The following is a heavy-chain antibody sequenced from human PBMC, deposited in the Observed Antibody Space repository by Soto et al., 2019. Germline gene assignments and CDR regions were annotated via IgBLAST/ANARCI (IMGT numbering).Heavy chain of an antibody. CDR2: AIPGGHSA. Sequence: VQLVQSGAEVRKPGASVKVSCRASGYAFTTFYLHWVRQAPGQGLEWMGMAIPGGHSATYAQTFEGRVSMTADIFTSTAYMEISSVTSEDTAVYYCARGYYDSRYGMDVWGQGTAVNVSS. V-gene: IGHV1-46*01. CDR3: ARGYYDSRYGMDV. CDR1: GYAFTTFY. J-gene: IGHJ6*02. D-gene: IGHD3-9*01.